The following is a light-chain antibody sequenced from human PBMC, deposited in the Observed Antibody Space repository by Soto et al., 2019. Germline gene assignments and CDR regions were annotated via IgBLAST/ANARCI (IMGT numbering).Light chain of an antibody. CDR2: GAS. V-gene: IGKV3-15*01. CDR3: QQYDSSPRT. CDR1: QSVSSN. Sequence: EIVMTQSPATLSVSPGERATLSCRASQSVSSNLAWYQQKPGQAPTLVIYGASARATGIPARFSGSGSGTEFTLTISSLQSEDFAVYYCQQYDSSPRTFGQGTKVDIK. J-gene: IGKJ1*01.